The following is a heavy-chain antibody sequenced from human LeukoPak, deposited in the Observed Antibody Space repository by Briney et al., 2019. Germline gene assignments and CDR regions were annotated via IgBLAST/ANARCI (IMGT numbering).Heavy chain of an antibody. V-gene: IGHV3-30-3*01. D-gene: IGHD3-10*01. CDR1: GFTFSSYA. CDR2: ISYDGSNK. CDR3: AGERMVLGSSWSQPRDGYFDY. J-gene: IGHJ4*02. Sequence: GGSLRLSCAASGFTFSSYAMHWVRQAPGKGLEWVAVISYDGSNKYYADSVKGRFTISRDNSKNTLYLQMNSLRAEDTAVYYCAGERMVLGSSWSQPRDGYFDYWGQGTLVTVSS.